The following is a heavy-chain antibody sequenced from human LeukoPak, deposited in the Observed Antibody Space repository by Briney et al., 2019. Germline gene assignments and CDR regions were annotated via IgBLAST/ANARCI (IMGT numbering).Heavy chain of an antibody. Sequence: PGGSLRLSCAASGFTFSSYGIHWVRQAPGKGLEWAAFIRYDGSNKYYADSVKGRFTISRDDAKNSLYLQMNSLRAKATAVYYCARDRGSWLRVHNDAFEIWGQGTMVTVSS. CDR2: IRYDGSNK. V-gene: IGHV3-30*02. CDR1: GFTFSSYG. CDR3: ARDRGSWLRVHNDAFEI. J-gene: IGHJ3*02. D-gene: IGHD6-13*01.